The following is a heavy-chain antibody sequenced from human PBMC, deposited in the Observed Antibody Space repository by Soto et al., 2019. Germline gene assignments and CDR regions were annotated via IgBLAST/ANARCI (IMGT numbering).Heavy chain of an antibody. CDR1: GDSVTSDSHY. CDR2: IYYDGNT. J-gene: IGHJ6*02. CDR3: ARELRFGEDYYGMDV. Sequence: SETLSLTCTVSGDSVTSDSHYWGWIRQPPGKGLESIANIYYDGNTYYNPSLKSQVTISLDTSKNQFSLKLNSVTAADTAVYYCARELRFGEDYYGMDVWGQGTTVTVSS. V-gene: IGHV4-39*07. D-gene: IGHD3-10*01.